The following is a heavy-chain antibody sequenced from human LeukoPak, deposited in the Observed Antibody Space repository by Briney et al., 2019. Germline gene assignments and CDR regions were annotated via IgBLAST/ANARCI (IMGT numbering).Heavy chain of an antibody. J-gene: IGHJ4*02. CDR1: GFISDDYG. Sequence: GGSLRLPCAGSGFISDDYGMTWVRQVPGKGLEWVSGINWNGGRTNYADSVKGRFTISRDNAKNSLYLQMNSLRGEDTAVYYCAGLADYDRSGYFDYWGQGTLVTVSS. CDR3: AGLADYDRSGYFDY. CDR2: INWNGGRT. V-gene: IGHV3-20*04. D-gene: IGHD3-22*01.